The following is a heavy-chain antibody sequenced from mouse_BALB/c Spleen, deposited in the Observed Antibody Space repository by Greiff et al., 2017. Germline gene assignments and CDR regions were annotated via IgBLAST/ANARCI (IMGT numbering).Heavy chain of an antibody. CDR2: ISSGGGST. J-gene: IGHJ2*01. V-gene: IGHV5-12-1*01. Sequence: EVMLVESGGGLVKPGGSLKLSCAASGFAFSSYDMSWVRQTPEKRLEWVAYISSGGGSTYYPDTVKGRFTISRDNAKNTLYLQMSSLKSEDTAMYYCARHMGLRRGGVDYWGQGTTLTVSS. D-gene: IGHD2-4*01. CDR1: GFAFSSYD. CDR3: ARHMGLRRGGVDY.